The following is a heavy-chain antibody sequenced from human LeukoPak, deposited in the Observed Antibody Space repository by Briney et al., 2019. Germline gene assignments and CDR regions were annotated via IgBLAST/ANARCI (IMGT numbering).Heavy chain of an antibody. CDR2: IIPIFGTA. J-gene: IGHJ4*02. CDR3: ASAGGPRGELRRTYCGGDCQTIGEGVLPAPFDY. V-gene: IGHV1-69*13. Sequence: SVKVSCKASGGTFSSYAISWVRQAPGQGLEWMGGIIPIFGTANYAQKFQGRVTITADESTSTAYMELSSLRSEDTAVYYCASAGGPRGELRRTYCGGDCQTIGEGVLPAPFDYWGQGTLVTVSS. D-gene: IGHD2-21*01. CDR1: GGTFSSYA.